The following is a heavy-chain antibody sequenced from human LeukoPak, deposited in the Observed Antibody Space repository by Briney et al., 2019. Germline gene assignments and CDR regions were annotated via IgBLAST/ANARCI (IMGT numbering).Heavy chain of an antibody. Sequence: GGSLRLSCAASGFTFSNYAMNWGRQAPGKGLEWVSVIYSGGSTYYADSVKGRFTISRDNAKNSLYLQMNSLRAEDTAVYYCARDYGGSSPFDYWGQGTLVTVSS. D-gene: IGHD4-23*01. CDR1: GFTFSNYA. J-gene: IGHJ4*02. CDR3: ARDYGGSSPFDY. CDR2: IYSGGST. V-gene: IGHV3-66*01.